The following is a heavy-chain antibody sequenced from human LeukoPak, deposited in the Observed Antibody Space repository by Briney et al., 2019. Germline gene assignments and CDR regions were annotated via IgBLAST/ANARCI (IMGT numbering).Heavy chain of an antibody. CDR3: AKGNLDTAMVHDAFDI. V-gene: IGHV3-23*01. CDR1: GFTFSSYA. Sequence: PGGSLRLSCAASGFTFSSYAMSWVRQAPGKGLEWVSAISGSGGSTYYADSVKGRFTISRDNSKNTLYLQMNSLRAEDTAVYYCAKGNLDTAMVHDAFDIWGQGTTVTVSS. CDR2: ISGSGGST. D-gene: IGHD5-18*01. J-gene: IGHJ3*02.